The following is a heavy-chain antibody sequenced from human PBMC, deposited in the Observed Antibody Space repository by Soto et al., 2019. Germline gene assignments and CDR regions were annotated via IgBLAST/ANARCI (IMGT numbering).Heavy chain of an antibody. D-gene: IGHD5-12*01. CDR2: INHSGST. CDR1: GGSFSGYY. J-gene: IGHJ6*02. V-gene: IGHV4-34*01. CDR3: ARWLQRYYYYYGMDV. Sequence: SETLSLTCAVYGGSFSGYYWSWIRQSPGKGLEWIGEINHSGSTNYNPCLKSRVTISVDTSKNQFSLKLSSVTAADTAVYYCARWLQRYYYYYGMDVWGQGTTVTVSS.